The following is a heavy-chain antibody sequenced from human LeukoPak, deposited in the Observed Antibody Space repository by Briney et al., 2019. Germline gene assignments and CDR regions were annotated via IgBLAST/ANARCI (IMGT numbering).Heavy chain of an antibody. V-gene: IGHV1-69*13. CDR2: IIPIFGTA. CDR3: ASIRSGSYRNFDY. CDR1: GGTFSSYA. D-gene: IGHD1-26*01. Sequence: SVKVSCKGSGGTFSSYAISWVRQAPGQGLEWMGGIIPIFGTANYAQKFQGRVTITADESTSTAYMELSSLRSEDTAVYYCASIRSGSYRNFDYWGQGTLVTVSS. J-gene: IGHJ4*02.